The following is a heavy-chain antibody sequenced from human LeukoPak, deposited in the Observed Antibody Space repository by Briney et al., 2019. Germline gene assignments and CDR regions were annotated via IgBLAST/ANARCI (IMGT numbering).Heavy chain of an antibody. CDR3: TRDSVLRGWYRPSWFDP. V-gene: IGHV3-49*03. CDR2: IRSKAYGGTT. CDR1: SFTFSSYW. D-gene: IGHD6-19*01. J-gene: IGHJ5*02. Sequence: PGGSLRLSCAASSFTFSSYWMSWFRQAPGKGLEWVGFIRSKAYGGTTEYAASVKGRFTISRDDSKSIAYLQMNSLKTEDTAVYYCTRDSVLRGWYRPSWFDPWGQGTLVTVSS.